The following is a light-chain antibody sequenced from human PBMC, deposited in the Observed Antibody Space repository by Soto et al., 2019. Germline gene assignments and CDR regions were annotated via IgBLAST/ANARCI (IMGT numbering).Light chain of an antibody. CDR3: QQYSVYSWT. V-gene: IGKV1-5*03. Sequence: DIQMTQSPSTLSASAGDRVTITCRASQSISSWLAWYQQKPGKAPKLLIYKASSLESGVTSRFSGSGSGTEFTLTISSPQPDDVAAYYCQQYSVYSWTFGQGTKVDIK. J-gene: IGKJ1*01. CDR2: KAS. CDR1: QSISSW.